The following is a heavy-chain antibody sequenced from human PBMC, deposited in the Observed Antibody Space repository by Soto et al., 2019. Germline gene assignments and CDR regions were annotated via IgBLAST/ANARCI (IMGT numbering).Heavy chain of an antibody. J-gene: IGHJ4*02. D-gene: IGHD5-12*01. CDR3: ARDRIYQAGVADY. CDR2: ISSSGSTI. Sequence: PVGSLRLSCAASGFTFSDYCMSWIRQSPGKGQEWVTYISSSGSTIYYADSVKGRFTISRDNAKNSLYLQMNSLIAEDTAVYYCARDRIYQAGVADYWGQRTLVT. V-gene: IGHV3-11*01. CDR1: GFTFSDYC.